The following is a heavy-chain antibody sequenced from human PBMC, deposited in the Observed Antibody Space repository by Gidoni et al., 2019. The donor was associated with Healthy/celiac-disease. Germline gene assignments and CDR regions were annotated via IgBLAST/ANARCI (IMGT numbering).Heavy chain of an antibody. D-gene: IGHD3-22*01. J-gene: IGHJ4*02. V-gene: IGHV4-34*01. CDR3: ASVGIGGSGYYLIPYYFDY. Sequence: QVPLQQCGAGLLKPSETLSLTCAVYGGSFSGYYWSWIRQPPGKGLEWIGEINHSGSTNYNPSLKSRVTISVDTSKNQFSLKLSSVTAADTAVYYCASVGIGGSGYYLIPYYFDYWGQGTLVTVSS. CDR1: GGSFSGYY. CDR2: INHSGST.